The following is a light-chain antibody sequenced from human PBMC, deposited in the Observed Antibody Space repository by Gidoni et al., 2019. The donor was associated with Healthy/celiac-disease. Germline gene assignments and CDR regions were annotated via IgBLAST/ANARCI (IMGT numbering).Light chain of an antibody. CDR1: KLGDKY. CDR2: QDS. Sequence: SYELTQPPSVSVSPGQTASITCSGDKLGDKYACWYQPKPGQSPVLVIYQDSKRPSGIPERFYGSNSGNTANLTISGTQAMDEADYYCQAWDSSTAGVFGGGTKLTVL. J-gene: IGLJ2*01. CDR3: QAWDSSTAGV. V-gene: IGLV3-1*01.